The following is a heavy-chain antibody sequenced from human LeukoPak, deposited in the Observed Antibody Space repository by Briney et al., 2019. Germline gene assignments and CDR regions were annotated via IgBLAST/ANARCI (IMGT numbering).Heavy chain of an antibody. Sequence: GGSLRLSCAASGFPFSSYWMSWVRQAPGKGLEWVANIKQDGSEKYYVDSVKGRFTISRDNAKNSLYLQMNSLRAEDTAVYYCARDGGDYDILTGYYYYYYYYMDVWGKGTTVTVSS. J-gene: IGHJ6*03. CDR1: GFPFSSYW. CDR3: ARDGGDYDILTGYYYYYYYYMDV. CDR2: IKQDGSEK. D-gene: IGHD3-9*01. V-gene: IGHV3-7*01.